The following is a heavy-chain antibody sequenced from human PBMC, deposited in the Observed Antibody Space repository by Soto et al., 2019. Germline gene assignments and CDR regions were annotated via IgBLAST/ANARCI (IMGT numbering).Heavy chain of an antibody. Sequence: EVQLVESGGGLVQPGGSLRLSCAASGFTFSSYWMHWVRQAPGKGLVWVSRINSDGSSTTYADSVKGRFTISRDNAKNTQYLQMNSLRAEDTAVYYCAREGGYSYGFTNAFDIWGQGTMVTVSS. J-gene: IGHJ3*02. CDR2: INSDGSST. CDR3: AREGGYSYGFTNAFDI. CDR1: GFTFSSYW. D-gene: IGHD5-18*01. V-gene: IGHV3-74*01.